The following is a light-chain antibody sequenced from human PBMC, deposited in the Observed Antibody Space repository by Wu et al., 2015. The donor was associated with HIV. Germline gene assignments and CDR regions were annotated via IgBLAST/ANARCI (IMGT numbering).Light chain of an antibody. CDR2: KAS. Sequence: DVQMTQSPSTLSASVGDRVTITCRASQTIHSWLAWHQQKPGKAPRLLIYKASSLESGVPSRFSGSGSGTEFTLTISSLQPDDFATYYCQQYDSNPYTFGQGTKLEI. CDR3: QQYDSNPYT. CDR1: QTIHSW. J-gene: IGKJ2*01. V-gene: IGKV1-5*03.